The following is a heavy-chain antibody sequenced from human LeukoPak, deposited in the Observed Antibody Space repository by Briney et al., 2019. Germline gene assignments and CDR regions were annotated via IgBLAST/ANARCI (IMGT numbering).Heavy chain of an antibody. Sequence: GVSLRLSCAASGFSFDDYPMHWVRQAPGKGLEWVSLINEDGGEAFYADSVRGRFTISRDNAKNTLYLEMNSLRAEDTALYYCARIPPRSSSWYYFDYWGQGTLVTVSS. D-gene: IGHD6-13*01. V-gene: IGHV3-43*02. J-gene: IGHJ4*02. CDR3: ARIPPRSSSWYYFDY. CDR1: GFSFDDYP. CDR2: INEDGGEA.